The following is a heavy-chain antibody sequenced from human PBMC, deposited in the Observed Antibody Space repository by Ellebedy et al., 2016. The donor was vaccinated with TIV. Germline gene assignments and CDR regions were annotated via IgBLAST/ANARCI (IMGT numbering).Heavy chain of an antibody. D-gene: IGHD2-21*01. CDR1: GFTFSNYW. V-gene: IGHV3-7*01. CDR2: IKEDGREK. Sequence: GESLKISCAASGFTFSNYWMTWVRQAPGKGLEWVANIKEDGREKFYMDSVKGRFTISRDNAYNSLYLQMNSLRDEDTAVYYCARRYCGVTYCSGVDFDYWGQGTLVTVSS. CDR3: ARRYCGVTYCSGVDFDY. J-gene: IGHJ4*02.